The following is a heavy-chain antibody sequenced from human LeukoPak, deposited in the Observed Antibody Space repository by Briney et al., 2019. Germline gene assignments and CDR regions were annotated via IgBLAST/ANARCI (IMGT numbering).Heavy chain of an antibody. Sequence: PGGSLRLSCAASGFTFSSYSMNWVCQAPGKGLEWVSSISSSNSYIYYADSVKGRFTISRDNAKNSPYLQMNSLRAEDTAVYYCARVFRPSLTVFIIRGAFDIWGQGTMVTVSS. CDR1: GFTFSSYS. V-gene: IGHV3-21*01. CDR2: ISSSNSYI. D-gene: IGHD3-3*01. CDR3: ARVFRPSLTVFIIRGAFDI. J-gene: IGHJ3*02.